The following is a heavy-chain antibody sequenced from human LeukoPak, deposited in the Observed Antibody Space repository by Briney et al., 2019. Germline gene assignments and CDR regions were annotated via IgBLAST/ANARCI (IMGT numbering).Heavy chain of an antibody. Sequence: PGGSLRLSCVASGITFSSYAMSWVRQAPGKGLEWVSAINGGADSTYYADSVKGRFTISRDNSKTTLFLQMNSLRVEDTAVYYCAKWGAQSGNYRVVDCWGRGTLVTVSS. CDR2: INGGADST. J-gene: IGHJ4*02. V-gene: IGHV3-23*01. D-gene: IGHD3-10*01. CDR3: AKWGAQSGNYRVVDC. CDR1: GITFSSYA.